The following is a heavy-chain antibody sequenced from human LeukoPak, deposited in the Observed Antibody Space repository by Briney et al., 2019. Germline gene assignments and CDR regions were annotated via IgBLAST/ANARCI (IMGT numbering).Heavy chain of an antibody. Sequence: SETLSLTCAVYGGSFSGYYWSWIRQPPGKGLEWIGEINHSGSTNYNPSLKSRVTISVDTSKNQLSLKLSSVTAADTAVYYCARGYCSSTSCHFDPWGQGTLVTVSS. D-gene: IGHD2-2*01. CDR3: ARGYCSSTSCHFDP. CDR2: INHSGST. V-gene: IGHV4-34*01. CDR1: GGSFSGYY. J-gene: IGHJ5*02.